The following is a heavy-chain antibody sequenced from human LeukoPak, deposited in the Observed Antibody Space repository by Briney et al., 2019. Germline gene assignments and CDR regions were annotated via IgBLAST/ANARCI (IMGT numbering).Heavy chain of an antibody. V-gene: IGHV4-59*01. CDR1: GVSITSYY. D-gene: IGHD2-15*01. CDR2: IYYSGST. CDR3: ARDHCSGGSCYPDY. Sequence: SETLSLTCTVSGVSITSYYWSWIRQPPGKGLEWIGYIYYSGSTNYNPSLKSRVTISVDTSKNQFSLKLSSVTAADTAVYYCARDHCSGGSCYPDYWGQGTLVTVSS. J-gene: IGHJ4*02.